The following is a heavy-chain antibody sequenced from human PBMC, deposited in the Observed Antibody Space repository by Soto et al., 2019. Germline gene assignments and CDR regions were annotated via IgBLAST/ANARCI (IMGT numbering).Heavy chain of an antibody. CDR2: ISSSSSTI. D-gene: IGHD6-19*01. J-gene: IGHJ4*02. Sequence: PGGSLRLSCAASGFTFSSYSMNWVRQAPGKGLEWVSYISSSSSTIYYADSVKGRFTISRDNAKNSLYLQMNSLRDEDTAVYYCARADWYSSGWYLSNNTSEYWGQGTLVTVSS. V-gene: IGHV3-48*02. CDR3: ARADWYSSGWYLSNNTSEY. CDR1: GFTFSSYS.